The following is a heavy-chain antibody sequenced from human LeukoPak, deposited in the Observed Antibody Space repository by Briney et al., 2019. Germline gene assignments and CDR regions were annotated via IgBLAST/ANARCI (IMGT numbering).Heavy chain of an antibody. CDR1: GFTFNTYA. CDR3: ATYSNSLGWFDP. D-gene: IGHD6-13*01. Sequence: GSLRLSCAASGFTFNTYAMSWIRQPPGKGLEWIGSMYYSGSTYYSPSLKSRVTISIDTSKNQFSLKVNSVTAADTAVYYCATYSNSLGWFDPWGQGTLVIVSS. V-gene: IGHV4-38-2*01. J-gene: IGHJ5*02. CDR2: MYYSGST.